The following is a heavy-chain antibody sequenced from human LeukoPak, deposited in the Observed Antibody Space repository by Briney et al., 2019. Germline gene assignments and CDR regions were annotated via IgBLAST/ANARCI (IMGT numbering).Heavy chain of an antibody. Sequence: GRSLRLSCAASGFTFDDYAMHWVRQAPGKGLEWVSGISWNSGSIGYADSVKGRFTISRDNAKNSLYLQMNSLRAEDTAVYYCARVEDYGDYVVEAFDIWGQGTMVTVSS. CDR3: ARVEDYGDYVVEAFDI. D-gene: IGHD4-17*01. J-gene: IGHJ3*02. V-gene: IGHV3-9*01. CDR2: ISWNSGSI. CDR1: GFTFDDYA.